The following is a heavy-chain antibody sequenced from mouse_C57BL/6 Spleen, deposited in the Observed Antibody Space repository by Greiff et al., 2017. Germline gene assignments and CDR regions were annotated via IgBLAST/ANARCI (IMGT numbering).Heavy chain of an antibody. Sequence: QVQLQQPGAELVRPGTSVKLSCKASGYTFTSYWMHWVKQRPGQGLEWIGVIDPSDSYTNYNQKFKGKATLTADTSSSTAYLQLSSLTSEDSAVYYCARRYYGSRDGYYFGYRGQGVTRTV. D-gene: IGHD1-1*01. J-gene: IGHJ2*01. CDR1: GYTFTSYW. CDR3: ARRYYGSRDGYYFGY. V-gene: IGHV1-59*01. CDR2: IDPSDSYT.